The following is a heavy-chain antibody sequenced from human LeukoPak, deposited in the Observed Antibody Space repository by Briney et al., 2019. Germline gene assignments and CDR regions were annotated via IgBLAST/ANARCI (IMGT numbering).Heavy chain of an antibody. CDR3: ARGLFGYSSGWGPSGY. CDR1: GFTVSSNY. J-gene: IGHJ4*02. CDR2: INWNGGST. V-gene: IGHV3-20*04. Sequence: GGPLRLSCAASGFTVSSNYMSWVRQAPGKGLEWVSGINWNGGSTGYADSVKGRFTISRDNAKNSLYLQMNSLRAEDTALYYCARGLFGYSSGWGPSGYWGQGTLVTVSS. D-gene: IGHD6-19*01.